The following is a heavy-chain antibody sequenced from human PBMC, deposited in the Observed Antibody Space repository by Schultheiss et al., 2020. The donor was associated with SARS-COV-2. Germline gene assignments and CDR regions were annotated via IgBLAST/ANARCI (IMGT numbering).Heavy chain of an antibody. CDR1: GFTFSRYS. J-gene: IGHJ4*02. CDR2: ISSSSSTI. D-gene: IGHD3-22*01. V-gene: IGHV3-48*01. CDR3: ARVFTSGYSADY. Sequence: RGSLRLSCAASGFTFSRYSIHWVRQAPGKGLEWISYISSSSSTIYYADSVTGRFTISRDNAENSVYLQMNSLRAEDTAVYHCARVFTSGYSADYWGQGTLVTVSS.